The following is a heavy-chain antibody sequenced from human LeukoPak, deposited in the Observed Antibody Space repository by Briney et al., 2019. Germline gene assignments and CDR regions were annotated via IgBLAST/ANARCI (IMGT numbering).Heavy chain of an antibody. Sequence: PGGSLRLSCAASGFTVSSNYMSWVRQAPGKGLEWVSVIYSGGSTHYADSVKGRFTISRDNSKNTLYLQMNSLRAEDTAVYYCTRVDRVAVATYYFDYWGQGTLVTVSS. V-gene: IGHV3-53*01. D-gene: IGHD6-19*01. CDR3: TRVDRVAVATYYFDY. CDR1: GFTVSSNY. CDR2: IYSGGST. J-gene: IGHJ4*02.